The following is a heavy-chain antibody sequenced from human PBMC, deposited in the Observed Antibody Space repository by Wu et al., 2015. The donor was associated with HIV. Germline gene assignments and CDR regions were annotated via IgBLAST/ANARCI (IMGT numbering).Heavy chain of an antibody. V-gene: IGHV1-69*05. CDR3: AAHSVFCTGDCYFDF. J-gene: IGHJ4*02. D-gene: IGHD2-8*02. CDR2: IIPSFGTP. Sequence: QVQLVQSGAEVKKPGSSVKVSCKASGGTFSSYAFTWVRQAPGQGLEWMGGIIPSFGTPNYAQKFQGRVTLTTDESTATVYMELSRLRSEDTAVYYCAAHSVFCTGDCYFDFWGQGILVTVSS. CDR1: GGTFSSYA.